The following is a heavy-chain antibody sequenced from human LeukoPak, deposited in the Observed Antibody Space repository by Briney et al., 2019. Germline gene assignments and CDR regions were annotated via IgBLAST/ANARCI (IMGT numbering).Heavy chain of an antibody. J-gene: IGHJ4*02. CDR1: GGSISSYY. D-gene: IGHD3-22*01. CDR2: IYYSGST. Sequence: SETLSLTCTVSGGSISSYYWSWIRQPPGKGLEWIGYIYYSGSTNYNPSLKSRVTISVDTSKNQFSLKLSSVTAADTAVYYSARASPPEDYYDSSGGFDYWGQGTLVTVSS. CDR3: ARASPPEDYYDSSGGFDY. V-gene: IGHV4-59*01.